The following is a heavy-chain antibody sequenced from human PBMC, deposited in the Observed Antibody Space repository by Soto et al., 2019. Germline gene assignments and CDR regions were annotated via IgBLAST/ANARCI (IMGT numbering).Heavy chain of an antibody. CDR2: IKSKTDGGTT. CDR3: TTDLSRYFDWLFESRGAFDI. D-gene: IGHD3-9*01. Sequence: GGSLRLSCAASGFTFSNAWMSWVRQAPGKGLEWVGRIKSKTDGGTTDYAAPVKGRFTISRDDSKTTLYLQMNSLKTEDTAVYYCTTDLSRYFDWLFESRGAFDIWGQGTMVTVSS. CDR1: GFTFSNAW. J-gene: IGHJ3*02. V-gene: IGHV3-15*01.